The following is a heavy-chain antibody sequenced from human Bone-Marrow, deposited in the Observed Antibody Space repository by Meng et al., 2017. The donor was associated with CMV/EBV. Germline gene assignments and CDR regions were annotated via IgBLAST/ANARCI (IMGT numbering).Heavy chain of an antibody. Sequence: SVKVSCKASGGTFSSYTISWVRQAPGQGLEWMGGIIPIFGTANYAQKFQGRVTITTDESTSTAYMELSSLRSEDTAVYYCANIKNRGIQLYNAFDIWGQGTLVTVSS. J-gene: IGHJ3*02. CDR3: ANIKNRGIQLYNAFDI. V-gene: IGHV1-69*05. CDR2: IIPIFGTA. CDR1: GGTFSSYT. D-gene: IGHD5-18*01.